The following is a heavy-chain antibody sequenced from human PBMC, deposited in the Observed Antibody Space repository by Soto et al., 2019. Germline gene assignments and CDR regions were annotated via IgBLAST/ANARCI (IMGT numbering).Heavy chain of an antibody. D-gene: IGHD2-15*01. Sequence: GASVKVSCKASGYTFTSYGISWVRQAPGQGLEWMGWISAYNGNTNYAQKLQGRVTMTTDTSTSTAYMELRSLRSDDTAVYYCARGSTSHRRVVWRYCSGGSCPETNYYYYMDFWGQGTTVTVSS. CDR3: ARGSTSHRRVVWRYCSGGSCPETNYYYYMDF. CDR2: ISAYNGNT. V-gene: IGHV1-18*01. J-gene: IGHJ6*03. CDR1: GYTFTSYG.